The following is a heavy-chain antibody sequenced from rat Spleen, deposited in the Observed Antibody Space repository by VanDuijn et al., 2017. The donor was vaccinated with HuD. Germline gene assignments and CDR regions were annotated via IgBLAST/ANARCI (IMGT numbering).Heavy chain of an antibody. CDR3: AADYYDGSPYWYFDF. CDR1: GFTFSDYY. Sequence: EVQLVESDGGLVQPGRSLKLSCAASGFTFSDYYMAWVRQAPTKGLEWVATISSDGRRNYYRDSVKGRFTISRDNAKSSLYLQMDSLRSGDTATYYCAADYYDGSPYWYFDFWGPGTMVTVSS. CDR2: ISSDGRRN. D-gene: IGHD1-12*02. J-gene: IGHJ1*01. V-gene: IGHV5-29*01.